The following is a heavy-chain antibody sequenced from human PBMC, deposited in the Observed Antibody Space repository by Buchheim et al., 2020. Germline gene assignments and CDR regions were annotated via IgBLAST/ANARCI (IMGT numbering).Heavy chain of an antibody. J-gene: IGHJ4*02. CDR3: ARAGANYYDSGTYLYYFDY. CDR2: INPNSGNA. CDR1: GYTFTSYD. D-gene: IGHD3-10*01. Sequence: QVQLVQSGAEVKKPGASVKVSCKASGYTFTSYDINWVRQASGQGPEWMGWINPNSGNADSAQKFQGRVTMTTDTSTSTAYMELRGLRSEDTAVYYCARAGANYYDSGTYLYYFDYWGQGTL. V-gene: IGHV1-8*01.